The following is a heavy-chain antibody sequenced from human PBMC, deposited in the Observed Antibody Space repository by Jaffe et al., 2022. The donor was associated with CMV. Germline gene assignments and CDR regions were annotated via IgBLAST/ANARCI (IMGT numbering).Heavy chain of an antibody. CDR2: INPSGGST. D-gene: IGHD6-13*01. CDR1: GYTFTSYY. CDR3: ARVRVGYSNPPTVFDY. Sequence: QVQLVQSGAEVKKPGASVKVSCKASGYTFTSYYMHWVRQAPGQGLEWMGIINPSGGSTSYAQKFQGRVTMTRDTSTSTVYMELSSLRSEDTAVYYCARVRVGYSNPPTVFDYWGQGTLVTVSS. V-gene: IGHV1-46*01. J-gene: IGHJ4*02.